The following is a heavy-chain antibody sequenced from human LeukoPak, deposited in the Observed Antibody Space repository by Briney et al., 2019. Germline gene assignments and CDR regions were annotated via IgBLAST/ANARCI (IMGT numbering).Heavy chain of an antibody. CDR1: GFTFSDYY. CDR2: ISTSSSYT. V-gene: IGHV3-11*03. D-gene: IGHD6-13*01. J-gene: IGHJ4*02. CDR3: AMTYITSFCDY. Sequence: GGSLRLSCAPSGFTFSDYYTSWIRQAPGKGLEWVSYISTSSSYTDYADSVKGRFTISRDNDKNSLYLQMNSLRAEDTAVYYCAMTYITSFCDYWGQGTLVTVSS.